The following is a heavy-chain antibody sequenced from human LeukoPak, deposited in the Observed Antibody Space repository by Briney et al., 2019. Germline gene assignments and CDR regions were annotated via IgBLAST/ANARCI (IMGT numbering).Heavy chain of an antibody. D-gene: IGHD2-2*01. CDR1: GFTFSSYA. J-gene: IGHJ5*02. Sequence: QPGGSLRLSCAASGFTFSSYAMSWVRQAPGKGLEWVSDISGSGGSTYYADSVKGRFTISRDNAKNSLYLQMNSLRAEDTALYYCVRDRCSSTSCHDSPIWFDPWGQGTLVTVSS. V-gene: IGHV3-23*01. CDR2: ISGSGGST. CDR3: VRDRCSSTSCHDSPIWFDP.